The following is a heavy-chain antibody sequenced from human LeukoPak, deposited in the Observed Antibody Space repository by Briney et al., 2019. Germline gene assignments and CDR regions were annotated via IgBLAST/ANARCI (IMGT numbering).Heavy chain of an antibody. Sequence: PGGSLRLSCAASGFSFGSYAMSWVRQAPGKGLEWVSGLSGSGGSTYYADSEKGRFTISRDNSKNTLYLQMNSLRAEDTAVYYCVKDFTTVTQFDYWGQGTLVTISS. CDR1: GFSFGSYA. CDR3: VKDFTTVTQFDY. D-gene: IGHD4-17*01. CDR2: LSGSGGST. J-gene: IGHJ4*02. V-gene: IGHV3-23*01.